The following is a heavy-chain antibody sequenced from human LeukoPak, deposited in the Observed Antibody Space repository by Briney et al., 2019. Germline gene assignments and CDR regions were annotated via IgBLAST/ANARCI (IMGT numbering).Heavy chain of an antibody. CDR3: ARGRDYYDSPFDY. CDR2: ITPISGTA. Sequence: GASVKVSCKASGYTFTSYAISWVRQAPGQGLEWMGGITPISGTANYAQKFQGRVTITADESTSTAYMELSSLRSEDTAVYYCARGRDYYDSPFDYWGQGTLVTVSS. J-gene: IGHJ4*02. CDR1: GYTFTSYA. D-gene: IGHD3-22*01. V-gene: IGHV1-69*13.